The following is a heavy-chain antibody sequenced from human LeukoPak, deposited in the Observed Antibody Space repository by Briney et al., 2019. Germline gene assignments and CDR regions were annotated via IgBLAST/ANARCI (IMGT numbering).Heavy chain of an antibody. CDR1: GYTFTSYD. V-gene: IGHV1-8*01. D-gene: IGHD5-24*01. CDR2: MNPNSGST. J-gene: IGHJ6*03. CDR3: ARGSRDGYNAKTYYYYYMDV. Sequence: AASVKVSCKASGYTFTSYDINWVRQATGQGLEWMGWMNPNSGSTGYAQKFQGRVTMTRNTSISTAYMELSSLRSEDTAVYYCARGSRDGYNAKTYYYYYMDVWGKGTTVTVSS.